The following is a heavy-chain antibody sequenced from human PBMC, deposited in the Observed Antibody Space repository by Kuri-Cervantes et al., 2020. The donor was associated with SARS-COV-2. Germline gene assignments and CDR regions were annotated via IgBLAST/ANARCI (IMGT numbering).Heavy chain of an antibody. CDR2: IRYDGSNK. CDR1: GFTFSSYG. Sequence: GESLKISCAASGFTFSSYGMHWVRQAPGKGLEWVAFIRYDGSNKYYADSVKGRFTISRDNSKNTLYLQMNSLRAEDTAVYYCAREGYDMSDAFDIWGQGTMVTVSS. CDR3: AREGYDMSDAFDI. D-gene: IGHD3-9*01. J-gene: IGHJ3*02. V-gene: IGHV3-30*02.